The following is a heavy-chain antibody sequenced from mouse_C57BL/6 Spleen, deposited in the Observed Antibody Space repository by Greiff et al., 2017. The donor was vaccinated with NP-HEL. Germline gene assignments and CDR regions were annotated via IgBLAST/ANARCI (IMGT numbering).Heavy chain of an antibody. CDR1: GYTFTDYN. Sequence: EVQLQQSGPELVKPGASVKLSCKASGYTFTDYNMHWVKQSHGKSLEWIGYINPNNGGTSYNQKFKGKATLTVNKSSSTAYMELRSLTSEDSAVYYCDRERRSAGYYFDYWGQGTTLTVSS. V-gene: IGHV1-22*01. CDR3: DRERRSAGYYFDY. D-gene: IGHD1-1*01. CDR2: INPNNGGT. J-gene: IGHJ2*01.